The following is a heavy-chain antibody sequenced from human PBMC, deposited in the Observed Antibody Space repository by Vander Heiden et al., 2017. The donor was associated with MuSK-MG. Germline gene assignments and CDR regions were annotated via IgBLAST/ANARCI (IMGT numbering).Heavy chain of an antibody. D-gene: IGHD6-19*01. V-gene: IGHV3-23*01. CDR1: GFTFSSYA. CDR3: AKATRAVAVKFYFDY. Sequence: EVQLLESGGGLVQPGGSLRLSCAASGFTFSSYALSWVRQAPRKGMELVSVISGSAGRTYYADSVKGRFSISRDNSKNTLSRQMNSLRAEDMAIYYCAKATRAVAVKFYFDYWGQGTLVTVSS. CDR2: ISGSAGRT. J-gene: IGHJ4*02.